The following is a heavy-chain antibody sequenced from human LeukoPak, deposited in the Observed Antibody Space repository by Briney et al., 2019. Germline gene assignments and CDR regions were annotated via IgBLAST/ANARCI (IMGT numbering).Heavy chain of an antibody. V-gene: IGHV4-31*03. CDR2: IYYSGST. CDR3: ARGNYNYDSSGYRFDP. J-gene: IGHJ5*02. Sequence: PSETLSLTCTVSGGSINSGGNYWSWIRQHPGKGLEWIGYIYYSGSTNYNPSLKSRVTISVDTSKNQFSLKLSSVTAADTAVYYCARGNYNYDSSGYRFDPWGQGTLVTVSS. D-gene: IGHD3-22*01. CDR1: GGSINSGGNY.